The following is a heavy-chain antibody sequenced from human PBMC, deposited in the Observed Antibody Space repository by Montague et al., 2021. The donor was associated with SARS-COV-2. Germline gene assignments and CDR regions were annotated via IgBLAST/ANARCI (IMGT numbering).Heavy chain of an antibody. CDR2: ISMSETRT. V-gene: IGHV3-48*04. CDR3: ARVGSEHTAMAPDY. CDR1: GFTFSRYS. J-gene: IGHJ4*02. Sequence: SLRLSCAAAGFTFSRYSMNWVRQAPGKGLEWISYISMSETRTQYADSVKGRFTISRDNARNSLYLQMRSLTGGDTAVYYCARVGSEHTAMAPDYWGQGTLVTVSS. D-gene: IGHD5-18*01.